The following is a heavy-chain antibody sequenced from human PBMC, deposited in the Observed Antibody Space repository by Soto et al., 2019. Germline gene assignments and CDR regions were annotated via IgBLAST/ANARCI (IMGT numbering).Heavy chain of an antibody. V-gene: IGHV3-74*01. Sequence: PGGSLRLSCAASGFTFSSYWMHWVRQAPGKGLVWVSRINSDGSSTSYADSVKGRFTISRDNAKNTLYLQMNSLRAEDTAVYYCARGQVDTAMVFMVYYYYGMDVWGQGTTVTVSS. CDR1: GFTFSSYW. J-gene: IGHJ6*02. CDR2: INSDGSST. CDR3: ARGQVDTAMVFMVYYYYGMDV. D-gene: IGHD5-18*01.